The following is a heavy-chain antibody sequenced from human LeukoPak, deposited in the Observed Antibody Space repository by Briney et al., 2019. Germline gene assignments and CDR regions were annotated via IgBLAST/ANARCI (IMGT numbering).Heavy chain of an antibody. Sequence: PSETLSLTCTVSGGSISSYYWSWIRQPAGKGLEWIGRIYTSGSTNYNPSLKSRVTMSVDTSKNQFSLKLSSVTAADTAVYYCAREPVVVVAAIYDYYGMDVWGQGTTVTVSS. CDR1: GGSISSYY. V-gene: IGHV4-4*07. D-gene: IGHD2-15*01. CDR3: AREPVVVVAAIYDYYGMDV. CDR2: IYTSGST. J-gene: IGHJ6*02.